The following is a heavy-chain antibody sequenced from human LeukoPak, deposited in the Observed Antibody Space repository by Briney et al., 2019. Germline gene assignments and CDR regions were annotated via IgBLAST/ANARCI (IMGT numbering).Heavy chain of an antibody. Sequence: GGSLRLSCAASGFTFSDYDMSWIRQAPGKGLECVSYIISRGSTIYYADSVKGRFTLSRDNAKNSLYLQMDSLRAEDTDVYYCARGWIQLWGNFDYWGQGTLVTVSS. CDR3: ARGWIQLWGNFDY. CDR2: IISRGSTI. CDR1: GFTFSDYD. D-gene: IGHD5-18*01. V-gene: IGHV3-11*04. J-gene: IGHJ4*02.